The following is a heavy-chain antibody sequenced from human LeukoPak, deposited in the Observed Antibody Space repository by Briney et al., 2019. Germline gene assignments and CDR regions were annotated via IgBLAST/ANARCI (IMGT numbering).Heavy chain of an antibody. CDR1: GGSMSSSSYY. D-gene: IGHD3-22*01. CDR3: ARDSYYYDSSGYYRFDY. J-gene: IGHJ4*02. CDR2: IYYSGST. Sequence: NTSETLSLTCTVSGGSMSSSSYYWGWIRQPPGKGLEWIGSIYYSGSTYYNPSLKSRVTISVDTSKNQFSLKLSSVTAADTAVYYCARDSYYYDSSGYYRFDYWGQGTLVTVSS. V-gene: IGHV4-39*07.